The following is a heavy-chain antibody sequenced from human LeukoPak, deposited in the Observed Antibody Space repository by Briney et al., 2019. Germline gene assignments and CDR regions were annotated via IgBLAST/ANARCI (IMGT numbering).Heavy chain of an antibody. CDR2: ISYSGRA. V-gene: IGHV4-59*11. CDR3: ARLGGSYSNSFDL. D-gene: IGHD2-15*01. CDR1: GGFIGAHY. Sequence: PSENLSLTCTVSGGFIGAHYWTWIRQPPGKGPECIAYISYSGRAYYNPSLESRVTVSVDTSKNQVSLNLRSVSAADTAVYHRARLGGSYSNSFDLWGRGTMVTVSS. J-gene: IGHJ3*01.